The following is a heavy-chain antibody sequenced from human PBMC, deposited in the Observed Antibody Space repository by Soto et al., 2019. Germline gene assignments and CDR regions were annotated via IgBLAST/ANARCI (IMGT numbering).Heavy chain of an antibody. D-gene: IGHD3-3*01. CDR3: AKTGDGDFWSGYHNLYYYYYMDV. J-gene: IGHJ6*03. Sequence: GGSLRLSCAASGFTFDDYAMHWVRQAPGKGLEWVSGISWNSGSIGYADSVKGRFTISRDNAKNSLYLQMNSLRAEDTALYYCAKTGDGDFWSGYHNLYYYYYMDVWGKGTTVTVSS. CDR1: GFTFDDYA. CDR2: ISWNSGSI. V-gene: IGHV3-9*01.